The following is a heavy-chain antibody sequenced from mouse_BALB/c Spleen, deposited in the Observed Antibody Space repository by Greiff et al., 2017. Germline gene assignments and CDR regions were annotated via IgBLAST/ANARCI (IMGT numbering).Heavy chain of an antibody. CDR1: GFTFSDYY. CDR2: ISDGGSYT. CDR3: ARDRGLYGNYEVAY. Sequence: EVKLVESGGGLVKPGGSLKLSCAASGFTFSDYYMYWVRQTPEKRLEWVATISDGGSYTYYPDSVKGRFTISRDNAKNNLYLQMSSLKSEDTAMYYCARDRGLYGNYEVAYWGQGTLVTVSA. V-gene: IGHV5-4*02. D-gene: IGHD2-1*01. J-gene: IGHJ3*01.